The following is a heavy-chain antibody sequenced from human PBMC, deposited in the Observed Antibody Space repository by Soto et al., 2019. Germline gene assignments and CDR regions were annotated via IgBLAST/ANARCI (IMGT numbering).Heavy chain of an antibody. V-gene: IGHV1-46*01. Sequence: GASVKVSCKASGYTFTSYYIHWVRQAPGQGLEWMGVINPSGGSTAYAQKFQGRVTMTRDTPTSTVYMDLSSLRSEDTAVYYCARGSSGSHRDVFDIWGQGTMVTVSS. CDR1: GYTFTSYY. CDR2: INPSGGST. D-gene: IGHD1-26*01. J-gene: IGHJ3*02. CDR3: ARGSSGSHRDVFDI.